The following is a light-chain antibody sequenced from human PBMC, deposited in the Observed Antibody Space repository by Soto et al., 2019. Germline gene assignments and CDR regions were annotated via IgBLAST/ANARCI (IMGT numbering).Light chain of an antibody. J-gene: IGLJ1*01. Sequence: QSALTQPASVSGSPGQSITISCTGTSSDVGAYNYVSWYQQHPGQAPKLMIYDVSNRPSGVSDRFSGSKSGNTASLTSSGRQAEDEADYYCYSCSRSSGTRYVFGTGTKLTVL. CDR3: YSCSRSSGTRYV. CDR1: SSDVGAYNY. V-gene: IGLV2-14*03. CDR2: DVS.